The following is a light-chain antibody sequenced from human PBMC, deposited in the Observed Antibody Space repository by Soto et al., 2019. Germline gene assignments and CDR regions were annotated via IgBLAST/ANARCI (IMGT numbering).Light chain of an antibody. J-gene: IGKJ4*01. V-gene: IGKV3-11*01. CDR2: DAS. Sequence: EIVLTQSPDTLSLSPGESATLSCRASQSVSRYLAWYQQKPGQTPRLLIYDASNRAAGIPARFSGSGSGTDFTRTISSLEPEDFAVYYCQQRSNWPLTFGGGTKVDI. CDR1: QSVSRY. CDR3: QQRSNWPLT.